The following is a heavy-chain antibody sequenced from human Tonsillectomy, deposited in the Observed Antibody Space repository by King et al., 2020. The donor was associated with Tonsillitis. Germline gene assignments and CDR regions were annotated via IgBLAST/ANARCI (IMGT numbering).Heavy chain of an antibody. Sequence: VQLVESGGGVVQPGMSLRLSCGASGFAFSHFAMHWVRQAPGKGLAWVAFISHDANDQRYADSVKGRFTISRDNSGNALYLQMNSLGTEDTAVYYCARVGYSYDWGSGLDPWGQGTLVTVSS. D-gene: IGHD5-18*01. CDR1: GFAFSHFA. V-gene: IGHV3-30*04. CDR3: ARVGYSYDWGSGLDP. CDR2: ISHDANDQ. J-gene: IGHJ5*02.